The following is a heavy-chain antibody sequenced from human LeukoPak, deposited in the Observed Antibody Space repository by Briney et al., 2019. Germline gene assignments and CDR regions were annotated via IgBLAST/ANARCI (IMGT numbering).Heavy chain of an antibody. CDR2: IYYSGST. CDR1: GGSFSGYY. V-gene: IGHV4-59*01. CDR3: ARVPRYYYGMDV. J-gene: IGHJ6*02. Sequence: SETLSLTCAVYGGSFSGYYWSWIRQPPGKGLEWIGYIYYSGSTNYNPSLKSRVTISVDTSKNQFSLKLSSVTAADTAVYYCARVPRYYYGMDVWGQGTTVTVSS.